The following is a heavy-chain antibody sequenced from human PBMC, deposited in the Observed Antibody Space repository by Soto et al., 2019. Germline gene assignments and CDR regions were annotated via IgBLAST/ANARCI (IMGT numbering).Heavy chain of an antibody. CDR2: IIPILGTA. CDR3: ARTKTYDFWSGYYLSWFDP. D-gene: IGHD3-3*01. Sequence: SVKVSCKASGGTFSSYAISWVRQAPGQGLEWMGGIIPILGTANYAQKFQGRVTITADESTSTAYMELSSLRSEDTAVYYCARTKTYDFWSGYYLSWFDPWGQGTLVTAPQ. J-gene: IGHJ5*02. V-gene: IGHV1-69*13. CDR1: GGTFSSYA.